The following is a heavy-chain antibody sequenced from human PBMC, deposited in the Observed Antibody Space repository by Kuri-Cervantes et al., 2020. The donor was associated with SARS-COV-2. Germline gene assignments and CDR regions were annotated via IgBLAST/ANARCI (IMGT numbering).Heavy chain of an antibody. V-gene: IGHV4-4*07. J-gene: IGHJ3*02. D-gene: IGHD2-15*01. Sequence: SETLSLTCTVSGGSLSSYYWSWTRQPAGKGLEWIGRIYTSGSTNYNPSLRGRVTMSQDMSKNQFSLKLRSVTAADTAVYYCARDIIVVMSDAGEPSGDAFDIWGQGTMVTVSS. CDR3: ARDIIVVMSDAGEPSGDAFDI. CDR1: GGSLSSYY. CDR2: IYTSGST.